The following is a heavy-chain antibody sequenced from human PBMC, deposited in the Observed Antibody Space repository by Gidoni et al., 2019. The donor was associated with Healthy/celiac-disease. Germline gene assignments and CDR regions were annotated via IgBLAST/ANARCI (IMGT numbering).Heavy chain of an antibody. D-gene: IGHD4-4*01. CDR3: AKDIPDYRTPRGPFDP. Sequence: EVQLVESGGGVVQPGGSLRLSCAASGFTFDDYAMHWVRQAPGKGLEWVSLISGDGGSTYYADSVKGRFTISRDNSKNSLYLQMNSLRTEDTALYYCAKDIPDYRTPRGPFDPWGQGTLVTVSS. CDR1: GFTFDDYA. V-gene: IGHV3-43*02. J-gene: IGHJ5*02. CDR2: ISGDGGST.